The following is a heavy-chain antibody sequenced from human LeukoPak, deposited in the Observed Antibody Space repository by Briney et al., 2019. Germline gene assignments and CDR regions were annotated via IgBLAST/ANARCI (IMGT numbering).Heavy chain of an antibody. J-gene: IGHJ4*02. CDR2: IWYDGSNK. Sequence: SLRLSCAASGFTFSTYGMHWVRQAPGKGLEWVAVIWYDGSNKYYADSVKGRFTISRDNSKITLYLQMNSLRAEGTAVYYCARGPEPLFSGYDYYFDYWGQGTLVTVSS. V-gene: IGHV3-33*01. D-gene: IGHD5-12*01. CDR1: GFTFSTYG. CDR3: ARGPEPLFSGYDYYFDY.